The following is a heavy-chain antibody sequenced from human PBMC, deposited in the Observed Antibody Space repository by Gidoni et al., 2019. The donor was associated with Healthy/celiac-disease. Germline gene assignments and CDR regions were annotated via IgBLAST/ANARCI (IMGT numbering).Heavy chain of an antibody. CDR3: ARLGIAARQNDY. CDR2: IYYSGST. D-gene: IGHD6-6*01. Sequence: QLQLQESGPGLVKPSETLSLTCTVYGGSISSSSYYWGWIRQPPGKGLEWIGSIYYSGSTYYNPSLKSRVTISVDTSKNQFSLKLSSVTAADTAVYYCARLGIAARQNDYWGQGTLVTVSS. V-gene: IGHV4-39*01. CDR1: GGSISSSSYY. J-gene: IGHJ4*02.